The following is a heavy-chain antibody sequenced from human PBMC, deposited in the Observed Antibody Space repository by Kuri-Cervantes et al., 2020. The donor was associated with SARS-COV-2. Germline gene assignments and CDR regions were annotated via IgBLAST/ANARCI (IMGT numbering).Heavy chain of an antibody. J-gene: IGHJ4*02. Sequence: GESLKISCAAPGFTFSNYGMHWVRQAPGKGLEWVGFVRRDGSNYYYADSVKGRFTISRDNSKNSLYLEMNSLRPEDTAVYYCAEVETASLDYWGQGTLVTVSS. D-gene: IGHD3-3*01. CDR1: GFTFSNYG. CDR2: VRRDGSNY. V-gene: IGHV3-30*02. CDR3: AEVETASLDY.